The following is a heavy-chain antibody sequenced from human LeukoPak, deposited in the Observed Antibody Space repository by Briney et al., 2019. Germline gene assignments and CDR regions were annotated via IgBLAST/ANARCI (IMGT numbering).Heavy chain of an antibody. D-gene: IGHD2-2*01. CDR1: GGSISSSSYY. Sequence: KTSETLSLTCTVSGGSISSSSYYWGWIRQPPGKGLEWIGSIYYSGSTYYNPSLKSRVTISVDTSKNQFSLKLTSMTAADTAVYYCARQLVVVVPAEFDYWGQGTLVTVSS. V-gene: IGHV4-39*01. J-gene: IGHJ4*02. CDR2: IYYSGST. CDR3: ARQLVVVVPAEFDY.